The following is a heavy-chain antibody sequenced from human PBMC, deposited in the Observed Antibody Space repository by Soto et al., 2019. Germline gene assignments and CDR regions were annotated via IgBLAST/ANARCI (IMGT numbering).Heavy chain of an antibody. J-gene: IGHJ6*02. CDR1: GYSFTSYW. V-gene: IGHV5-51*01. CDR3: ARQVADGYNYYYYYGMDV. CDR2: IYPGDSDT. Sequence: GDSLKISCAGSGYSFTSYWIGWVRQMPGKGLEWMGIIYPGDSDTRYSPSFQGQVTISADKSISTAYLQWSSLKASDTAMYYCARQVADGYNYYYYYGMDVWGQGTTVTVSS. D-gene: IGHD5-12*01.